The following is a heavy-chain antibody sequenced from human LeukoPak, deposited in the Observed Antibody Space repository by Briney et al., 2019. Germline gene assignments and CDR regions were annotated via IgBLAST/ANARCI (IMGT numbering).Heavy chain of an antibody. CDR3: ARESLRGTSDI. J-gene: IGHJ3*02. Sequence: SETLSLTCTVSGGSISSYYWSLIRQPPGKGLEWIGYIYYSGSTKYNPSLKSRVTISVDTSKNQFSLKLNSVTAADTAVYYCARESLRGTSDIWGQRTMVTVSS. CDR1: GGSISSYY. CDR2: IYYSGST. D-gene: IGHD3-16*02. V-gene: IGHV4-59*01.